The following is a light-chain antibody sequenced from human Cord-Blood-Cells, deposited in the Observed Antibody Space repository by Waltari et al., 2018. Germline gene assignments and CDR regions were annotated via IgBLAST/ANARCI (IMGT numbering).Light chain of an antibody. V-gene: IGLV2-23*02. J-gene: IGLJ2*01. CDR1: SSDVVSYNL. Sequence: QSALTQPASVSGSPGQSITISCTGTSSDVVSYNLVSWYQQNPGNDPKLISYEVSKRPSGVSNRFSGSKSVNTASLTISGLQAEDEADYYCCSYAGSSTVVFGGGTKLTVL. CDR2: EVS. CDR3: CSYAGSSTVV.